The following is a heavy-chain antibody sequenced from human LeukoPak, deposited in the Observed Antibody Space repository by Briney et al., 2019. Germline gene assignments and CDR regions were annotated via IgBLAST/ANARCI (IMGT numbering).Heavy chain of an antibody. J-gene: IGHJ6*02. Sequence: SETLSVTCTVSGGSISSSSYYWGWIRQPPGKGLEWIGSIYYSGSTYYNPSLKSRVTISVDTSKNQFSLKLSSVTAADTAVYYCASTSVVVVAATYYYYGMDVWGQGTTVTVSS. D-gene: IGHD2-15*01. CDR1: GGSISSSSYY. CDR3: ASTSVVVVAATYYYYGMDV. V-gene: IGHV4-39*01. CDR2: IYYSGST.